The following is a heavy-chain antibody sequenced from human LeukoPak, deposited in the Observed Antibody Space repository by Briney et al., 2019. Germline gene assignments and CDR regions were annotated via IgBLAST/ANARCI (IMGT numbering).Heavy chain of an antibody. Sequence: PGGSLRLSCAASGFTFSSYSMNWVRQAPGKGLEWVSYISSSSSTIYYADSVKGRFTISRDNAKNSLYLQMNSLRAEDTAVYYCASTPSRGAFDIWGQGTTVTVSS. J-gene: IGHJ3*02. CDR3: ASTPSRGAFDI. CDR1: GFTFSSYS. V-gene: IGHV3-48*01. CDR2: ISSSSSTI.